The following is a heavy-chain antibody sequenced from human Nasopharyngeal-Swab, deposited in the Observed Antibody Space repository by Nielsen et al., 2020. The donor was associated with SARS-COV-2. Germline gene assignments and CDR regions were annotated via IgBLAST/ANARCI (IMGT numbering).Heavy chain of an antibody. J-gene: IGHJ6*03. V-gene: IGHV3-23*01. CDR1: GFTFSDYY. D-gene: IGHD4-11*01. Sequence: GESLKISCAASGFTFSDYYMSWVRQAPGKGLEWVSAISGSGGSTYYADSVKGRFTISRDNSKNTLYLQMNSLRAEDTAVYYCAKGNYAYYYYYYMDVWGKGTTVTVSS. CDR2: ISGSGGST. CDR3: AKGNYAYYYYYYMDV.